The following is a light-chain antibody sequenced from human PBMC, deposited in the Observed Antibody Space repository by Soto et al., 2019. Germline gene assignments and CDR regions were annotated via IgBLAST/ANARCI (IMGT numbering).Light chain of an antibody. Sequence: QSLLTRPASVSGSPGESITISCTGTSSDVGGSDYVSWYQQHPGKVPKLMIYEVSNRPSGVSNRFPGSKSGNTASLTISGLQAEDEADYYCSSHTSSNTKVFGTGTKVTVL. J-gene: IGLJ1*01. CDR1: SSDVGGSDY. CDR3: SSHTSSNTKV. V-gene: IGLV2-14*01. CDR2: EVS.